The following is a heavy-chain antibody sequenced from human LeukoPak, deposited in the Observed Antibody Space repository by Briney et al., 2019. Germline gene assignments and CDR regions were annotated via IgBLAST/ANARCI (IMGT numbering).Heavy chain of an antibody. J-gene: IGHJ5*02. V-gene: IGHV1-2*02. D-gene: IGHD2/OR15-2a*01. CDR2: INPNSGGT. CDR1: GYTFTSYG. CDR3: ARDRLSNWFDP. Sequence: GASVKVSCKASGYTFTSYGISWVRQAPGQGLEWMGWINPNSGGTNYAQKFQGRVTMTRDTSISTAYMELSRLRSDDTAVYYCARDRLSNWFDPWGQGTLVTVSS.